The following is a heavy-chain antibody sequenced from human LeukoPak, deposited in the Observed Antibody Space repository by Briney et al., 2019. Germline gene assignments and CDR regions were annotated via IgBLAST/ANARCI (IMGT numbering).Heavy chain of an antibody. V-gene: IGHV3-74*01. CDR1: GFTFSKYW. CDR2: INTDGTVT. J-gene: IGHJ4*02. D-gene: IGHD6-19*01. Sequence: TGGSLRLSCAASGFTFSKYWTLWVRQAPGKGLESVSRINTDGTVTTYADPVKGRFTVSRDNADNTMFLQMNSVRDEDTAVYYCATKQWLAPPPDSWGQGTPVTVSS. CDR3: ATKQWLAPPPDS.